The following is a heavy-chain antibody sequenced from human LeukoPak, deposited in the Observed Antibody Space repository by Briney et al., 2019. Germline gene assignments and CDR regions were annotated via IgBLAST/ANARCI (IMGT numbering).Heavy chain of an antibody. CDR1: GFTFSIYW. CDR3: ARGGTYTVDY. CDR2: IKGDGSER. J-gene: IGHJ4*02. Sequence: PGGSLRLSCAASGFTFSIYWMSWVRQAPGKGLEWVATIKGDGSERYYVDSVKGRFTVSRDNAKNSMYLQMNSLRAEDTAVYYCARGGTYTVDYWGQGTLVTVSS. V-gene: IGHV3-7*01.